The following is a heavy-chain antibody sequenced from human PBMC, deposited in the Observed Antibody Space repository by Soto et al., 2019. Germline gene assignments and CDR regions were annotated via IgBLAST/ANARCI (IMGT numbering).Heavy chain of an antibody. J-gene: IGHJ6*02. D-gene: IGHD3-10*01. V-gene: IGHV1-69*12. Sequence: QVQLVQSGAEVKKPGSSVKVSCKASGGTFSSYAINWVRQAPGQGLEWMGGIIPIFGTADYARKFQGRVTITADEPTSTAYMELSSLGSEDTAVYYCASNGFGETYYYGMDGWGQGTTVTVSS. CDR2: IIPIFGTA. CDR1: GGTFSSYA. CDR3: ASNGFGETYYYGMDG.